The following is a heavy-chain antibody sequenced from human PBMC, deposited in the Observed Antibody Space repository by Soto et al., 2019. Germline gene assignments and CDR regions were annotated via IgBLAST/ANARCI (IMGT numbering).Heavy chain of an antibody. CDR2: INPNSGGT. CDR1: GYTFTGYY. D-gene: IGHD6-13*01. CDR3: ARGLPPPVGWGIAAVGVSVGGMDV. Sequence: QVQLVQSGAEVKKPGASVKVSCKASGYTFTGYYMHWVRQAPGQGLEWMGWINPNSGGTNYAQKFQGWVTMTRDTSISTAYRELSRVRSDDTAVYYCARGLPPPVGWGIAAVGVSVGGMDVWGQGTTVTVSS. J-gene: IGHJ6*02. V-gene: IGHV1-2*04.